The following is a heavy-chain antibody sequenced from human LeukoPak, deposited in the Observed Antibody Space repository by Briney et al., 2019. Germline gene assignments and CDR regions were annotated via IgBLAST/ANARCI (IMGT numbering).Heavy chain of an antibody. CDR1: GYTRTELS. D-gene: IGHD3-10*01. CDR2: FDPEDGET. V-gene: IGHV1-24*01. J-gene: IGHJ5*02. CDR3: ALLTTWLGDLLGGWFDP. Sequence: GASVKVSCKVSGYTRTELSMHWVRQAPGKGLEWMGGFDPEDGETIYAQRFQGRVTMTEDTSTDTAYMELSSLRSEDTAVYFCALLTTWLGDLLGGWFDPWGQGALTTVSS.